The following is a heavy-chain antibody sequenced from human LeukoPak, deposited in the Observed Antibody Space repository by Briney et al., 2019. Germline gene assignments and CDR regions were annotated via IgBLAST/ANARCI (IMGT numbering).Heavy chain of an antibody. Sequence: SETLSLTCAVYGGSFSGYYWSWIRQPPGKGLEWIGEINHSGSTNYNPSLKSRVTISVDTSKNQFSLKLSSVTAADTAVYYCARDRDYYYGSGSYFYYWGQGTLVTVSS. CDR1: GGSFSGYY. CDR2: INHSGST. J-gene: IGHJ4*02. V-gene: IGHV4-34*01. D-gene: IGHD3-10*01. CDR3: ARDRDYYYGSGSYFYY.